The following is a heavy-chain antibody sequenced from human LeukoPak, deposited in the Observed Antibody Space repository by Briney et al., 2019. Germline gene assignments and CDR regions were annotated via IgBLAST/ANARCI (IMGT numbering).Heavy chain of an antibody. D-gene: IGHD6-6*01. CDR3: ARAPSSFPLDY. Sequence: PGGSLRLSCAASGFTFSSYAMHWVRQAPGKGLEWVAVISYDGSNKYYADSVKGRFTISRDNSKNTLYLQMNSLRAEDTAVYYCARAPSSFPLDYWGQGTLVTVSS. CDR1: GFTFSSYA. J-gene: IGHJ4*02. CDR2: ISYDGSNK. V-gene: IGHV3-30-3*01.